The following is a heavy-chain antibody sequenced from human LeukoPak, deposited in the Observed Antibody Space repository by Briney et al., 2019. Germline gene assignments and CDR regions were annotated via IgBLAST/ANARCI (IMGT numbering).Heavy chain of an antibody. CDR2: ISSSSSTI. CDR3: ARAFNS. J-gene: IGHJ4*02. CDR1: GFSFSTYS. V-gene: IGHV3-48*02. Sequence: GGSLRLSCAASGFSFSTYSMNWVRQAPGKGLEWVSYISSSSSTIYYTDSGKGRFTISRDNAKTSLYLQMNSLRDGDTAVYYCARAFNSWGQGTLVTVSS.